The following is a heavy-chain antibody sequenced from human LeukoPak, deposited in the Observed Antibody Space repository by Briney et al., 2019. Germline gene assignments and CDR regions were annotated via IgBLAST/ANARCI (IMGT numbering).Heavy chain of an antibody. J-gene: IGHJ6*03. CDR3: AREGPSDLLTGYSPVEYSYYYMDV. CDR1: GFTLTNYA. Sequence: RGSLRLSCAVSGFTLTNYAGHWVRQAPGKGLEWLAALSSDGKNKYLADSVKGRFSVSRDTSKDTLYLQMDSVRAEDTAVYYCAREGPSDLLTGYSPVEYSYYYMDVWGKGTTVTVSS. D-gene: IGHD3-9*01. V-gene: IGHV3-30*04. CDR2: LSSDGKNK.